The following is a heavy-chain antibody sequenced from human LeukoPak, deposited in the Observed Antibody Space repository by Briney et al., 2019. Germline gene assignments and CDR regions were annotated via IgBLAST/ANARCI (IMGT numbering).Heavy chain of an antibody. V-gene: IGHV4-59*01. D-gene: IGHD6-19*01. CDR3: ARSGGYSSPQNY. CDR2: IYSSGST. CDR1: GGSISSYY. Sequence: SETLSLTCTVSGGSISSYYWSWIRQPPGKGLEWIGYIYSSGSTNYNSSPKSRVTISVDTPKNQFSLKLTSVTAADTAVYYCARSGGYSSPQNYWGQGTLVTVS. J-gene: IGHJ4*02.